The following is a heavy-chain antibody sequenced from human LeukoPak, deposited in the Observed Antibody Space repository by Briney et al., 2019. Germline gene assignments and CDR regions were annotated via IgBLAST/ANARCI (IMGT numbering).Heavy chain of an antibody. CDR2: IYLSDSDT. CDR1: GYTFPTSW. CDR3: ANWGYCSSDRCSNWFDP. J-gene: IGHJ5*02. Sequence: GESLKISCKGSGYTFPTSWIAWVRQVPGKGLEWMGIIYLSDSDTKYSPSFRGQVIISADKSISTAYLQWTSLKASDTAMCYCANWGYCSSDRCSNWFDPWGQGTLVTVSS. D-gene: IGHD2-2*01. V-gene: IGHV5-51*01.